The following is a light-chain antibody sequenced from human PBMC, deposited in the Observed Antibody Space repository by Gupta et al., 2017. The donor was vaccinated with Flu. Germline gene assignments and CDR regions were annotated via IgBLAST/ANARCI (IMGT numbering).Light chain of an antibody. CDR1: QSISTY. V-gene: IGKV1-39*01. Sequence: DIMMTQSPSSLSASVGDSVTITCRASQSISTYLNWYQQKPGKAPKLLIYAASSLQSGVPARFSGRGSGTAFTLTISSLQPEDAATYYCQQSYSPAWTFGPGTKLDI. CDR3: QQSYSPAWT. CDR2: AAS. J-gene: IGKJ1*01.